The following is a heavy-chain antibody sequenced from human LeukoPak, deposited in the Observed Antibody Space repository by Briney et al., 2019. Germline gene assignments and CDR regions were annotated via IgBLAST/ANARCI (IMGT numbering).Heavy chain of an antibody. D-gene: IGHD2-2*01. CDR2: ISQDGREK. J-gene: IGHJ4*02. CDR3: GRGRLFNARPAPAPCEC. Sequence: PGGSLRVSCAASGFTFCRNWMTWVRQAPGQGLVGGASISQDGREKTYTDTVKGRFTTSTDNAKNSVCLQMNSLGAEETAVYYCGRGRLFNARPAPAPCECWGEGGLVTVSS. V-gene: IGHV3-7*04. CDR1: GFTFCRNW.